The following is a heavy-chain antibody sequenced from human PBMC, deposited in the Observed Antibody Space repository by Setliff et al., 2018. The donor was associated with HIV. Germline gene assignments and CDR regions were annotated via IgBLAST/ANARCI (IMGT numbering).Heavy chain of an antibody. CDR1: GGSFSGYY. Sequence: PSETLSLTCAVYGGSFSGYYCSWIRQPPGKGLEWIGEINHSGSTNYNMSLWSRVTISLDASRNQFSLELIPVTAADTAVYYCAGGPGTTSIDYWAQGTLVTVSS. D-gene: IGHD1-26*01. CDR2: INHSGST. J-gene: IGHJ4*02. CDR3: AGGPGTTSIDY. V-gene: IGHV4-34*01.